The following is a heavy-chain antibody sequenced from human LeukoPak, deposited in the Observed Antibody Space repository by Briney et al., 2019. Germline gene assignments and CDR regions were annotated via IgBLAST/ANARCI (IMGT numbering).Heavy chain of an antibody. Sequence: GASVKVSCKASGYTFTSYDINWVRQATGQGLEWMGWMNPNSGNTNYAQKLQGRVTMTTDTSTSTAYMELRSLRSDDTAVYYCARDGGAARRTDYGYWGQGTLVTVSS. D-gene: IGHD6-6*01. J-gene: IGHJ4*02. CDR2: MNPNSGNT. CDR3: ARDGGAARRTDYGY. V-gene: IGHV1-18*01. CDR1: GYTFTSYD.